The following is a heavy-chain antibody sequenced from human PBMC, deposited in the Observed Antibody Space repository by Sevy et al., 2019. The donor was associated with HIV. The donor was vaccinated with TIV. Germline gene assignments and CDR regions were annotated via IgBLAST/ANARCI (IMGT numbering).Heavy chain of an antibody. V-gene: IGHV5-51*01. CDR3: ARRGAYCGGDCYSYGMDV. CDR2: IYPGDSDT. CDR1: GYSFTSYW. Sequence: GESLKISCKGSGYSFTSYWIGWVCQMPGKGLEWMGIIYPGDSDTRYSPSFQGQVTISADKSISTAYLQWSSLKASDTAMYYCARRGAYCGGDCYSYGMDVWGQGTTVTVSS. J-gene: IGHJ6*02. D-gene: IGHD2-21*02.